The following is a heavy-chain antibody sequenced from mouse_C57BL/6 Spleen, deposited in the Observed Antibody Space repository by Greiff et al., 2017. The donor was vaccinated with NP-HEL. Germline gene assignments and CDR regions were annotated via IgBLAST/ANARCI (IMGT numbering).Heavy chain of an antibody. CDR2: IDPENGDT. CDR3: TLFYYGNYGEGAMDY. Sequence: VQLKQSGAELVRPGASVKLSCTASGFNIKDDYMHWVKQRPEQGLEWIGWIDPENGDTEYASKFQGKATITADTSSNTAYLQLSSLTSVDTAVYYCTLFYYGNYGEGAMDYWGQGTSVTVSS. CDR1: GFNIKDDY. V-gene: IGHV14-4*01. D-gene: IGHD2-1*01. J-gene: IGHJ4*01.